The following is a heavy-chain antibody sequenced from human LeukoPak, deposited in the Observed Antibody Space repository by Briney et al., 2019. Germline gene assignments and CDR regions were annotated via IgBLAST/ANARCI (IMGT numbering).Heavy chain of an antibody. Sequence: GGSLRLSCAASGFTFSTYTIHWVRQAPGKGLEWVSAISGSAGSSYYADSVKGRFTISGDNSKNTLYLQMNSLRAEDTAVYYCAKASTYYCSGGTCYENWGQGTLVTVSS. J-gene: IGHJ4*02. CDR1: GFTFSTYT. V-gene: IGHV3-23*01. CDR2: ISGSAGSS. D-gene: IGHD2-15*01. CDR3: AKASTYYCSGGTCYEN.